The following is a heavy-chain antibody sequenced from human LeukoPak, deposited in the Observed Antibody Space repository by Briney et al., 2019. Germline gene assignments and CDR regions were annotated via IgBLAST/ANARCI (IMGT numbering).Heavy chain of an antibody. CDR1: GYTFTGSY. D-gene: IGHD1-1*01. CDR2: ISPASGAT. Sequence: ASVRVSCKASGYTFTGSYMHWVRQAPGQGFEWIGWISPASGATKYAQNFQGRVTLPTDTSITTAYMELSSLTSDDTASYYCLNEHGGWGQGTPVTVSS. J-gene: IGHJ4*02. CDR3: LNEHGG. V-gene: IGHV1-2*02.